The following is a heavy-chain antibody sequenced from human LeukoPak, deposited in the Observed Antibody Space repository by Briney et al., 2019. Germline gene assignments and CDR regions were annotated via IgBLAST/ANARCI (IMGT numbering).Heavy chain of an antibody. Sequence: SETLSLTCTVSGYSISSGYYWGWIRQPPGKGLEWIGSIYHSGSTYYNPSLKSRVTISVDTSKNQFSLKLSSVTAADTAMYYCARRRDERGYKDIFDIWGQGTMVTVSS. CDR1: GYSISSGYY. CDR3: ARRRDERGYKDIFDI. J-gene: IGHJ3*02. CDR2: IYHSGST. V-gene: IGHV4-38-2*02. D-gene: IGHD5-18*01.